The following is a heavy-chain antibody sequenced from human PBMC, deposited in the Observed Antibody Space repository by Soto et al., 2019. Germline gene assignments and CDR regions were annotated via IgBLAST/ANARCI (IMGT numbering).Heavy chain of an antibody. CDR3: AKETRISIVRGPYGMDV. V-gene: IGHV3-23*01. D-gene: IGHD3-10*01. Sequence: GGSLRLSCAASGFTFGSYAMSWVRQAPGKGLEWVSAISGSGGNTYSADSVKGRFIISRDNSNNTLYLQMSSLRAEDTAVYYCAKETRISIVRGPYGMDVWGQGTTVTVS. CDR2: ISGSGGNT. J-gene: IGHJ6*02. CDR1: GFTFGSYA.